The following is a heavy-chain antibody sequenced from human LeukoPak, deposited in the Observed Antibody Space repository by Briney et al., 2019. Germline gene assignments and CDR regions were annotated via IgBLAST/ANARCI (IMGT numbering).Heavy chain of an antibody. CDR3: AASYYYDSRGSYYFDY. Sequence: GESLKISCKGSGYSFTSYWIGWVRQMPGKGLEWMGIIYPGDSDTRYSPSFQGQVTISADQSISPAYLQWSSLKASDTAIYYCAASYYYDSRGSYYFDYWGQGTLVTVSS. J-gene: IGHJ4*02. CDR1: GYSFTSYW. V-gene: IGHV5-51*01. D-gene: IGHD3-22*01. CDR2: IYPGDSDT.